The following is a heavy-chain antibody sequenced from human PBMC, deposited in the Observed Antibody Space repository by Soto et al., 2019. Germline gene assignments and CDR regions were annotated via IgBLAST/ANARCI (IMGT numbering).Heavy chain of an antibody. CDR1: GSVFSDHD. V-gene: IGHV3-13*01. D-gene: IGHD3-10*01. CDR3: VRDRYYGSGSLFEN. J-gene: IGHJ4*02. CDR2: IGVAGDT. Sequence: EVHLVESGGGLVQPGGSLRLSCAASGSVFSDHDMHWVRQVPGKGLEWVSEIGVAGDTYYPDSVKGRFTISRENARNSLYLHMTSLRAGDTAIYYCVRDRYYGSGSLFENWGQGTPVTLSS.